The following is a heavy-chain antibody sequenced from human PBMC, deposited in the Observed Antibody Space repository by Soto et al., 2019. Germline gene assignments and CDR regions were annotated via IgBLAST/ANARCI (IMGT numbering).Heavy chain of an antibody. CDR3: ADIAVSHTGDY. CDR1: GFTLSNAW. J-gene: IGHJ4*02. V-gene: IGHV3-15*01. D-gene: IGHD6-19*01. CDR2: IKTKAHGGTT. Sequence: EVQLVESGGGLVKPGESLRLSCAASGFTLSNAWMNWVRQAPGKGLEWVARIKTKAHGGTTDYAAPVTGRFIISRDDSKNMVYLQMNSLKIEDTGVYYCADIAVSHTGDYWGQGTLVTVPS.